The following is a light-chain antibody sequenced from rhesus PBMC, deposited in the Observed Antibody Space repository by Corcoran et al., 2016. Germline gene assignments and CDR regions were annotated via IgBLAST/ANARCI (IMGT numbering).Light chain of an antibody. CDR2: GAS. J-gene: IGKJ3*01. Sequence: EAVVTQSPATLSLSPGERATLSCRASQSVGSYLAWYQQRHGQAPRLLIYGASNRATGIPSRFTGSGSGTDFTLTITRLEPEDVGVYYCQQRFTFGPGTKLDIK. CDR3: QQRFT. V-gene: IGKV3-24*04. CDR1: QSVGSY.